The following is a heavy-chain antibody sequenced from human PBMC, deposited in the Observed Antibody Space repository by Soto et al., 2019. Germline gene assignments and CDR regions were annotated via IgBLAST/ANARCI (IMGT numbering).Heavy chain of an antibody. V-gene: IGHV4-34*01. CDR2: INHSGST. Sequence: SETLSLTCAVYGGSFSGYYWSWIRQPPGKGLEWIGEINHSGSTNYNPSLKSRVPISVDTSKNQFSLKLSSVTAADTAVYYCARGRANYDFWSGYYSGFDPWGQGTLVTVSS. J-gene: IGHJ5*02. CDR1: GGSFSGYY. CDR3: ARGRANYDFWSGYYSGFDP. D-gene: IGHD3-3*01.